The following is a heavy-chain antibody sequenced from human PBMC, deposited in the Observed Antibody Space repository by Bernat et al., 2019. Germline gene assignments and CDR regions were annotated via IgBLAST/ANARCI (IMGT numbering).Heavy chain of an antibody. CDR3: ARGPSIVVVTAANYYYYMDV. CDR1: GGTFSSYA. CDR2: IIPIFGTA. J-gene: IGHJ6*03. Sequence: QVQLVQSGAEVKKLGSSVKVSCKAFGGTFSSYAISWVRQAPGQGLEWMGGIIPIFGTANYARKFQGRVTITADESTRTTYMELSSLKSEDTAVYYCARGPSIVVVTAANYYYYMDVWGKGTTVTVSS. V-gene: IGHV1-69*01. D-gene: IGHD2-2*01.